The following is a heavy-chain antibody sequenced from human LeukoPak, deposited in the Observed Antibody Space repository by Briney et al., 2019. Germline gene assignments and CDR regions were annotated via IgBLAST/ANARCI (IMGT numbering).Heavy chain of an antibody. CDR3: ARDRQLWLPDYYYYYGMDV. D-gene: IGHD5-18*01. CDR1: GFTFSSYW. CDR2: ISSDGSST. V-gene: IGHV3-74*01. Sequence: GGSLRLSCAASGFTFSSYWMHWVRQGPGKGLVWVSRISSDGSSTNYADSVKGRFTISRDNAKNTLYLQMNSLRAEDTAAYYCARDRQLWLPDYYYYYGMDVWGKGTTVTVSS. J-gene: IGHJ6*04.